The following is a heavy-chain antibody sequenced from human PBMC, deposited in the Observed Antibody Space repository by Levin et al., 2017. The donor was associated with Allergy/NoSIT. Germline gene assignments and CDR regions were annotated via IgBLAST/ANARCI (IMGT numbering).Heavy chain of an antibody. J-gene: IGHJ1*01. D-gene: IGHD6-13*01. CDR2: ISYDGSNK. CDR3: AKDGGLNSSSWYGPSGGH. V-gene: IGHV3-30*18. CDR1: GFTFSSYG. Sequence: GGSLRLSCAASGFTFSSYGMHWVRQAPGKGLEWVAVISYDGSNKYYADSVKGRFTISRDNSKNTLYLQMNSLRAEDTAVYYCAKDGGLNSSSWYGPSGGHWGQGTLVTVSS.